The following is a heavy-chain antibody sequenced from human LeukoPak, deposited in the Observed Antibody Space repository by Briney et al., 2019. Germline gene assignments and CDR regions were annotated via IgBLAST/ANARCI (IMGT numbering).Heavy chain of an antibody. CDR2: INSDGSST. CDR3: ARDGLNDYVWGGYKDY. CDR1: GFTFSSYW. D-gene: IGHD3-16*01. V-gene: IGHV3-74*01. Sequence: GGSLRLSCAASGFTFSSYWMHWVRQAPGKGLVWVSRINSDGSSTSYADAVKGRFTISRDNAKNTLYLQMNSLRAEDTAVYYCARDGLNDYVWGGYKDYWGQGTLVTVPS. J-gene: IGHJ4*02.